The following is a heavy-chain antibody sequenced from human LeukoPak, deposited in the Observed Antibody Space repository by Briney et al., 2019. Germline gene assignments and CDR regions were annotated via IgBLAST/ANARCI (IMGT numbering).Heavy chain of an antibody. D-gene: IGHD4-11*01. CDR3: AKDAQRGFDYSNSLQY. CDR1: GFTFSHYG. Sequence: GGSLRLSCVASGFTFSHYGMHWVRQAPGKGLEWVAVIWSDGTNQFYADSVKGRFTISRDDSQKRVFLRMTSLRAEDTAIYYCAKDAQRGFDYSNSLQYWGRGTLVTVSS. J-gene: IGHJ4*02. V-gene: IGHV3-33*06. CDR2: IWSDGTNQ.